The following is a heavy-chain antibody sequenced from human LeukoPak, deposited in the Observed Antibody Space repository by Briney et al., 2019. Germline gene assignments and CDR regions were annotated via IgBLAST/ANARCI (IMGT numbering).Heavy chain of an antibody. CDR2: ISSNGGST. J-gene: IGHJ4*02. Sequence: PGGSLRLSCSASGFTFSSYAMHWVRQAPGKGLEYVSAISSNGGSTYYADSVKGRFTISRDNSKNTLYLQMSSLGAEDTAVYYCVGVEFLEWPRLDYWGQGTLVTVSS. V-gene: IGHV3-64D*06. D-gene: IGHD3-3*01. CDR1: GFTFSSYA. CDR3: VGVEFLEWPRLDY.